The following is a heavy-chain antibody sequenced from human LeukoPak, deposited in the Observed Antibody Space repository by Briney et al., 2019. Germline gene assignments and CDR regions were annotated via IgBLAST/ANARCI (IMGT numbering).Heavy chain of an antibody. D-gene: IGHD3-9*01. CDR3: ARDRRPLTGYNAQDN. Sequence: GGSLRLSCAASGFTFDDYAMQWVRLSPGKGLEWVSRIDWNSRSTVYADSVRGRFTISRDNAKNSLYLQMNSLRPEDTALYYCARDRRPLTGYNAQDNWGQGALVT. CDR2: IDWNSRST. V-gene: IGHV3-9*01. CDR1: GFTFDDYA. J-gene: IGHJ4*02.